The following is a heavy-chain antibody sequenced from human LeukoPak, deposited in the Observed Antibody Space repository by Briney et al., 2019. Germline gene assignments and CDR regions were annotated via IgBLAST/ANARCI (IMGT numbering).Heavy chain of an antibody. D-gene: IGHD3-22*01. V-gene: IGHV1-8*01. Sequence: ASVKVSCKASGYTFTSYDINWVRQATGQGLEWMGWMNPNSGNTGYAQKFQGRVTMTRNTSISTAYMELSSLRSEDTAVYYCATALGGYYYDSSGTWGAFDIWGQGTMVTVSS. CDR1: GYTFTSYD. CDR2: MNPNSGNT. J-gene: IGHJ3*02. CDR3: ATALGGYYYDSSGTWGAFDI.